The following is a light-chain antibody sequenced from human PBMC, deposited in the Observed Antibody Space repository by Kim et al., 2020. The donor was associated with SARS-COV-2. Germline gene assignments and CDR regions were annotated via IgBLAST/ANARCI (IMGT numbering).Light chain of an antibody. CDR3: CSYAGSFVV. Sequence: PGHSTTISCTGTSSDVGSYNLVSWYQQHPGKAPKLMIYEVSKRPSGVSNRFSGSKSGNTASLTISGLQAEDEADYYCCSYAGSFVVFGGWTQLTVL. CDR2: EVS. CDR1: SSDVGSYNL. V-gene: IGLV2-23*02. J-gene: IGLJ2*01.